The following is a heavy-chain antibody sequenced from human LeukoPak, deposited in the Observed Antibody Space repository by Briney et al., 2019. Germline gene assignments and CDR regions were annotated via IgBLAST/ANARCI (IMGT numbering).Heavy chain of an antibody. D-gene: IGHD6-19*01. CDR2: ISYDGSNK. Sequence: GRSLRLSCAASGFTFSSYGMHWVRQAPGKGLEWVAVISYDGSNKYYADSVKGRFTISRDNSKNTLYLQMHSLRAEDMAVYYCAKAPKASSGWYIDYWGQGTLVTVSS. J-gene: IGHJ4*02. V-gene: IGHV3-30*18. CDR1: GFTFSSYG. CDR3: AKAPKASSGWYIDY.